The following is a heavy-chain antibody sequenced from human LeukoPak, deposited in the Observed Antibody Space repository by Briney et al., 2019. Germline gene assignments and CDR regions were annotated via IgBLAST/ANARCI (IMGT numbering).Heavy chain of an antibody. CDR1: GFTLNTYA. D-gene: IGHD4-11*01. CDR2: ITGSGDDT. J-gene: IGHJ4*02. V-gene: IGHV3-23*01. CDR3: AKGSRSSRPYSFDF. Sequence: GGSLRLSCAASGFTLNTYAMSWVRQAPGKGLEWVSAITGSGDDTFHADSVKGRFTISRDNSRNTLYMDMNSLRVEDMAIYYCAKGSRSSRPYSFDFWGQGILVTVSS.